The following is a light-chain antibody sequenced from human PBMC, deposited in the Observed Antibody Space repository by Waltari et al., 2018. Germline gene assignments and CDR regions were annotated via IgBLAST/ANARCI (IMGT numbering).Light chain of an antibody. Sequence: QSALTQPASVSGSPGQSITISCTGTSSEVGGYNLVSCYQQHPGTAPKLMIYEVSNRPSGVSNRFSGSKSGNTASLTISGLQAEDEADYYCCSYTSSSTYVFGTGTKVAVL. CDR2: EVS. CDR3: CSYTSSSTYV. V-gene: IGLV2-14*01. CDR1: SSEVGGYNL. J-gene: IGLJ1*01.